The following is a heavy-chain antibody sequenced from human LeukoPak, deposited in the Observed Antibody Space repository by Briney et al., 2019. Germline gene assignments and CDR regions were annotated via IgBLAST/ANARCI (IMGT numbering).Heavy chain of an antibody. D-gene: IGHD3-16*02. V-gene: IGHV3-30*18. CDR1: GITFTIDG. CDR2: ISSDGRNI. CDR3: AKDKGNRYFDY. Sequence: GGSLRLSCAASGITFTIDGMHWVRQVPGKGLEWVAVISSDGRNIYYADSVKGRFIISRDTSRNILFLQMNGLRADDTAIYYCAKDKGNRYFDYWGQGTLVTISS. J-gene: IGHJ4*02.